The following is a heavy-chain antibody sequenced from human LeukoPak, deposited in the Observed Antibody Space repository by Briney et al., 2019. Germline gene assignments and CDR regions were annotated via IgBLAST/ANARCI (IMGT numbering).Heavy chain of an antibody. CDR3: AREAPNYYYGSGSYYTLFDY. CDR2: NNHSGST. D-gene: IGHD3-10*01. Sequence: SETLSLTCAVYGGSFSGYYWSWIRQPPGKGLEWIGENNHSGSTNYNPSLKSRVTISVDTPKNQFSLKLSSVTAADTAVYYCAREAPNYYYGSGSYYTLFDYWGQGTLVTVSS. J-gene: IGHJ4*02. CDR1: GGSFSGYY. V-gene: IGHV4-34*01.